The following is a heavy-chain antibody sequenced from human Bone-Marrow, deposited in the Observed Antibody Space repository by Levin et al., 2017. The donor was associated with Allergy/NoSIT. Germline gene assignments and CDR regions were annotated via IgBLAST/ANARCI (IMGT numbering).Heavy chain of an antibody. CDR2: INPNSGVT. CDR1: GYTFTNYY. Sequence: GESLKISCKTSGYTFTNYYIHWVRQAPGQGLEWMGFINPNSGVTNYAQKFQGRVTLTRDTSISTAYMELTRLRSDDTAIFYCAREFTTVTTEVNWFDPWGQGTLVTVSS. V-gene: IGHV1-2*02. CDR3: AREFTTVTTEVNWFDP. D-gene: IGHD4-17*01. J-gene: IGHJ5*02.